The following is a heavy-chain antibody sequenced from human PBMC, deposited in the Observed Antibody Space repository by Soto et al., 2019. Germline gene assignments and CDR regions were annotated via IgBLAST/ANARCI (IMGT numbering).Heavy chain of an antibody. Sequence: GGSLRLSCAASGFTFSSYWMHWVRQAPGKGLVWVSRINSDGSSTSYADSVKGRFTISRDNAKNTLYLQMNSLRAEDTAVYYCARTEYYDFWSGYYKGDYYYGMDVWGQGTTVTVSS. D-gene: IGHD3-3*01. CDR1: GFTFSSYW. V-gene: IGHV3-74*01. CDR3: ARTEYYDFWSGYYKGDYYYGMDV. CDR2: INSDGSST. J-gene: IGHJ6*02.